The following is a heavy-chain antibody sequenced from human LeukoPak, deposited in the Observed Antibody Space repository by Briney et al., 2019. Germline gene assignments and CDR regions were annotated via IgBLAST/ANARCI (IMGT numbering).Heavy chain of an antibody. Sequence: ASVKVSCKASGYTFTGYYMHWVRQAPGQGLERMGRINPNSGGTNYAQKFQGRVTMTRDTSISTAYMELSRLRSDDTAVYYCARDIEYSSSFDYWGQGTLVTVPS. CDR2: INPNSGGT. CDR1: GYTFTGYY. V-gene: IGHV1-2*06. D-gene: IGHD6-6*01. J-gene: IGHJ4*02. CDR3: ARDIEYSSSFDY.